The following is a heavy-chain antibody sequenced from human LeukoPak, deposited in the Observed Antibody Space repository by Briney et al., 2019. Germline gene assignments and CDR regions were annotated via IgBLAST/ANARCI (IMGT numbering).Heavy chain of an antibody. CDR1: GGSISSYY. CDR2: INHSGST. CDR3: ARDYGGNSGTLFDY. Sequence: SETLSLTCTVSGGSISSYYWSWIRQPPGKGLEWIGEINHSGSTNYNPSLKSRVTISVDTSKNQFSLKLSSVTAADTAVYYCARDYGGNSGTLFDYWGQGTLVTVSS. D-gene: IGHD4-23*01. J-gene: IGHJ4*02. V-gene: IGHV4-34*01.